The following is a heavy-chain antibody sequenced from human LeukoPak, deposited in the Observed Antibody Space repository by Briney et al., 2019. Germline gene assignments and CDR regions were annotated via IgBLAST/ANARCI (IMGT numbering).Heavy chain of an antibody. CDR3: ARVGKRITMIVVVNDAFDI. Sequence: SVKVSCKASGGTFSSYAISWVRQAPGQGLEWMGGIIPIFGTANYAQKFQGRVTITADESTSTAYMELSSLRSEDTAVYYCARVGKRITMIVVVNDAFDIWGQGTMVTVSP. D-gene: IGHD3-22*01. V-gene: IGHV1-69*01. CDR2: IIPIFGTA. CDR1: GGTFSSYA. J-gene: IGHJ3*02.